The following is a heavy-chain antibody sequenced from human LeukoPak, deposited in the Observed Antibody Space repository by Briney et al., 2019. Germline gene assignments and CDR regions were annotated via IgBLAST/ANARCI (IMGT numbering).Heavy chain of an antibody. CDR1: GGSITNYY. D-gene: IGHD2/OR15-2a*01. Sequence: SETLSLTRTVSGGSITNYYLSWIRQPPGEGLEWIGYVHASGATNSNPSLKSRVTISVDTSQNQFSLKLSSVTGADTAVYYCARHGKGVTYFYTFDIWGQGTVVAVSS. V-gene: IGHV4-59*08. CDR3: ARHGKGVTYFYTFDI. CDR2: VHASGAT. J-gene: IGHJ3*02.